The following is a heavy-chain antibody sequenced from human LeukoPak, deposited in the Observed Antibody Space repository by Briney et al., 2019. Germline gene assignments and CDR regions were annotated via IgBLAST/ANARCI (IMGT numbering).Heavy chain of an antibody. J-gene: IGHJ5*02. CDR2: INPNSGGT. Sequence: ASVKVSCKASGYTFTGYYMHWVRQAPGQGLEWMGWINPNSGGTNYAQKFQGRVTMTRDTSISTAYMELSRLRSDDTAVYYCARGLPRYCSGGSCYSRWFDPWGQGTLVTVFS. CDR1: GYTFTGYY. CDR3: ARGLPRYCSGGSCYSRWFDP. V-gene: IGHV1-2*02. D-gene: IGHD2-15*01.